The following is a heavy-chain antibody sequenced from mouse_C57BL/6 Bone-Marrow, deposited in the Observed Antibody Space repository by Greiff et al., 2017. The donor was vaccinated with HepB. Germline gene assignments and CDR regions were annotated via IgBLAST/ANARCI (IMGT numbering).Heavy chain of an antibody. Sequence: QVQLQQPGAELVKPGASVKLSCKASGYTFTSYWMQWVNQRPGQGLEWIGEIDPSDSYTNYNQKFKGKATLTVDTSSSTAYMQLSSLTSEDSAVYYCAKTAQATYAMDYWGQGTSVTVSS. V-gene: IGHV1-50*01. CDR3: AKTAQATYAMDY. J-gene: IGHJ4*01. D-gene: IGHD3-2*02. CDR1: GYTFTSYW. CDR2: IDPSDSYT.